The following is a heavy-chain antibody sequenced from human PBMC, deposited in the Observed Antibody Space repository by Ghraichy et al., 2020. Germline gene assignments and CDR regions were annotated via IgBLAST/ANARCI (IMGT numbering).Heavy chain of an antibody. CDR2: IKQSGST. Sequence: SETLSLTCAVYGGSFSGYYWTWIRQPPGKGLEWIGEIKQSGSTNYNPSLKSRITISVHTSTNQFSLCLSSVTAADTAVYYCAGATLRVGMDVWGHGTTVTVSS. D-gene: IGHD3-16*01. V-gene: IGHV4-34*01. CDR3: AGATLRVGMDV. CDR1: GGSFSGYY. J-gene: IGHJ6*02.